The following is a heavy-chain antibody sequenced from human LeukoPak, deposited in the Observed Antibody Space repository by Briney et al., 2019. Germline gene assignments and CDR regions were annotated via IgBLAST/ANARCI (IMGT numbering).Heavy chain of an antibody. CDR3: ARGRVSGTTLYFDY. Sequence: SQTLSLTCTVSGGSISSGSYYWSWIRQPAGKGLEWIGRIYTSGSTNYNPSLKSRLTISVDTSKNQFSLKLSSVTAADTAVYYCARGRVSGTTLYFDYWGQGTLFTVSS. CDR2: IYTSGST. D-gene: IGHD1-1*01. CDR1: GGSISSGSYY. V-gene: IGHV4-61*02. J-gene: IGHJ4*02.